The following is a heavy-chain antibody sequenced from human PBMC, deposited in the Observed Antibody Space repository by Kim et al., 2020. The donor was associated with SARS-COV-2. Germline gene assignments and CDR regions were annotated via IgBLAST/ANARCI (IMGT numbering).Heavy chain of an antibody. Sequence: SETLSLTCAVYGGSFSGYYWSWIRQPPGKGLEWIGEINHSGSTNYNPSLKSRVTISVDTSKNQFSLKLSSVTAADTAVYYCARGVKVRGVFSLSRFAFDIWGQGTMVTVSS. D-gene: IGHD3-10*01. V-gene: IGHV4-34*01. CDR3: ARGVKVRGVFSLSRFAFDI. CDR1: GGSFSGYY. J-gene: IGHJ3*02. CDR2: INHSGST.